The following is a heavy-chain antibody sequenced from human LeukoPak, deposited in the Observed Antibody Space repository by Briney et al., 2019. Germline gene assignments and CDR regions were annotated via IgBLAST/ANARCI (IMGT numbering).Heavy chain of an antibody. CDR3: ARRGGGRWFDP. D-gene: IGHD3-16*01. CDR1: GGSISSGDYY. J-gene: IGHJ5*02. V-gene: IGHV4-31*03. Sequence: PSETLSLTCTVSGGSISSGDYYWGWIRQYSGKGLEWIGYIYYSGITYYNPSLKSRVTISVDMSKNQFSLQLTSVTAAETAVYYCARRGGGRWFDPWGQGTLVTVSS. CDR2: IYYSGIT.